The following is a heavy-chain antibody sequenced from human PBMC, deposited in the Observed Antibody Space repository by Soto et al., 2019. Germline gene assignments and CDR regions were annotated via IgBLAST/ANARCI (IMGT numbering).Heavy chain of an antibody. CDR2: IYYSGST. J-gene: IGHJ6*02. CDR3: ARDVGTGTTYYYYGMDV. D-gene: IGHD1-1*01. V-gene: IGHV4-59*01. Sequence: PSETLSLTCTVSGGSISSYYWSWIRQPPGKGLEWIGYIYYSGSTNYNPSLKSRVTISVDTSKNQFSLKLSSVTAADTAMYYCARDVGTGTTYYYYGMDVWGQGTTVTVSS. CDR1: GGSISSYY.